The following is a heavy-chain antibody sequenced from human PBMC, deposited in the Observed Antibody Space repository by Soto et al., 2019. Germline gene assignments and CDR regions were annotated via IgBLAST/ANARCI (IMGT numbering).Heavy chain of an antibody. Sequence: EVQLVESGGGLVQPGGSLRLSCAASGFTLSSYNMNWVRQAPGKGLEWVSYISGSSDTIYYADSVKGRFTISRDNAKNSLYLQMDSLRDEDTAVYYCARDHGGSTWFVGIYYYFGVEVWGQGTPVTVSS. J-gene: IGHJ6*01. CDR3: ARDHGGSTWFVGIYYYFGVEV. V-gene: IGHV3-48*02. CDR2: ISGSSDTI. D-gene: IGHD6-13*01. CDR1: GFTLSSYN.